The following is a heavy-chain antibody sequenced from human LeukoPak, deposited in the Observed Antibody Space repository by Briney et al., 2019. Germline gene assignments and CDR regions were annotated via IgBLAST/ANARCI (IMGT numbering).Heavy chain of an antibody. CDR2: INEDGSQT. CDR3: ARGPMTVITL. D-gene: IGHD2/OR15-2a*01. Sequence: GGSLRLSCAASGFMFSSCWMSWVRQAPGKGLEWVANINEDGSQTYFVDSLKGRFTISRDNAKNSLYLHMNSVRAEDTAVYFCARGPMTVITLWGQGTKVTVSS. J-gene: IGHJ4*02. CDR1: GFMFSSCW. V-gene: IGHV3-7*01.